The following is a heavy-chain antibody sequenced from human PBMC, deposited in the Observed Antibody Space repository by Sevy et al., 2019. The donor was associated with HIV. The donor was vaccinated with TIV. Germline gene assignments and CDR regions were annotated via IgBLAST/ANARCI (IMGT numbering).Heavy chain of an antibody. CDR2: IKSKTDGGTT. D-gene: IGHD3-16*01. J-gene: IGHJ6*02. CDR1: GFTFSNAW. Sequence: GGSLRLSCAASGFTFSNAWMSWVRQAPGKGLEWVGRIKSKTDGGTTDYAAPVKGRFTISRDDSKNTLYLQMNSLKTEDTAVYYCTTDTYYYYYHGMDVWGQGTTVTVSS. V-gene: IGHV3-15*01. CDR3: TTDTYYYYYHGMDV.